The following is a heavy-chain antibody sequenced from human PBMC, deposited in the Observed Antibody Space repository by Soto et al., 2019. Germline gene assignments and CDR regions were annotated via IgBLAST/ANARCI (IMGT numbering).Heavy chain of an antibody. CDR1: GFSLSASGVG. CDR2: IYWDDDK. J-gene: IGHJ4*02. V-gene: IGHV2-5*02. D-gene: IGHD4-17*01. Sequence: QITLKESGPPLVKPTQTLTLTCTFSGFSLSASGVGVGWIRQPPGKALEWLALIYWDDDKRYSPSLKSRLTITKDTSKNQVVLSTTNMDPVDTATYYCAHVVTTVTTRWGQGTLVTVSS. CDR3: AHVVTTVTTR.